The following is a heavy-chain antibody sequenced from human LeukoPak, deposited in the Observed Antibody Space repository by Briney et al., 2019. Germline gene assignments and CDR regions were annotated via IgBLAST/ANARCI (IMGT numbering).Heavy chain of an antibody. CDR2: ISGSGGST. CDR3: AKDRDSSSWLKVFDS. D-gene: IGHD6-13*01. Sequence: PGGSLRLSCAASGFTFSSYAMSWVRQAPGKGLEWVSAISGSGGSTYYADSVKGRLTISRDNSKNTLYLQMNSLRVEDTAVYYCAKDRDSSSWLKVFDSWGQGTLVTVSS. J-gene: IGHJ4*02. CDR1: GFTFSSYA. V-gene: IGHV3-23*01.